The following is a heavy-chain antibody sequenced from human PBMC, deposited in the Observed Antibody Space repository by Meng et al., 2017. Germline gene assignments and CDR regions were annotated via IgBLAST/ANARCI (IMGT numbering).Heavy chain of an antibody. CDR3: ARIPYSNYYYYGMDF. Sequence: SGPTLVTPTQTLTLTCTSSGFSLSTSGMCVSWIRQPPGKALEWLALIDWDDDKYYSTSLKTRLTISKDTSKNQVVLTMTNMDPVDTATYYCARIPYSNYYYYGMDFWGQGTTVTVSS. V-gene: IGHV2-70*01. CDR1: GFSLSTSGMC. J-gene: IGHJ6*02. CDR2: IDWDDDK. D-gene: IGHD4-11*01.